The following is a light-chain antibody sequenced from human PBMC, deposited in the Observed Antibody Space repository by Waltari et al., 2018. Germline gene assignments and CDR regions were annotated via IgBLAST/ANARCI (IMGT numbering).Light chain of an antibody. Sequence: DIVVTQTPTSLPFTPDESAYISCRSSHSLLHTNGNTYLHWYLQKPGQSPQLLIYGGSNRASGVPDRFSGSGSGTDFTLKISKVEAEDVGVYYCVQAIAFPLTFGGGTKVEIK. J-gene: IGKJ4*01. CDR2: GGS. CDR1: HSLLHTNGNTY. V-gene: IGKV2-40*01. CDR3: VQAIAFPLT.